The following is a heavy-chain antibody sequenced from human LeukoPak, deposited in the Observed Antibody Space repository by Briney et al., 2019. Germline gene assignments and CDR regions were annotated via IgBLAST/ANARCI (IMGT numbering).Heavy chain of an antibody. CDR1: GFTFSSYG. CDR3: VRGPYAFDI. CDR2: ISSSSSYI. J-gene: IGHJ3*02. V-gene: IGHV3-21*01. Sequence: GGSLTLSCAPSGFTFSSYGMNWVRLPPGKGLGWVSSISSSSSYIYYADSVKGRFTISRDNAKNSLYLQMKSLRAVDTAVYYCVRGPYAFDIWGQGTMVTVSS.